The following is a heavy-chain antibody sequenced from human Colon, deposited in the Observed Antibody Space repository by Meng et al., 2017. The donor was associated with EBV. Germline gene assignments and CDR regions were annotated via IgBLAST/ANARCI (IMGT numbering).Heavy chain of an antibody. CDR2: VSHPGSA. D-gene: IGHD3-9*01. V-gene: IGHV4-34*01. J-gene: IGHJ4*02. CDR3: ARVPTTGYKDH. Sequence: QVLLQQLGAGLLKPSETLSLTWTVNGGCFSGYGWSWVRQHPGKGMEWIGEVSHPGSANYNPSLKSRVTISVDASEKQFSLRLTSVTAADSAVYYCARVPTTGYKDHWGQGTLVTVSS. CDR1: GGCFSGYG.